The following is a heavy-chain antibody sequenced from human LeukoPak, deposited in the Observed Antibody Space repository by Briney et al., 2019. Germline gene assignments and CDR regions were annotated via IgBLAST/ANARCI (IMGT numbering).Heavy chain of an antibody. CDR2: IIPIFGTA. J-gene: IGHJ4*02. V-gene: IGHV1-69*01. CDR3: ATLYYYDSSGYYRN. CDR1: GGTFSSYA. Sequence: GSSVKVSCKASGGTFSSYAISWVRQAPGQGLEWMGGIIPIFGTANYAQTFQGRVTINADESTSTAYVELSSLRSEDTAVYYCATLYYYDSSGYYRNWGQGTLVTVSS. D-gene: IGHD3-22*01.